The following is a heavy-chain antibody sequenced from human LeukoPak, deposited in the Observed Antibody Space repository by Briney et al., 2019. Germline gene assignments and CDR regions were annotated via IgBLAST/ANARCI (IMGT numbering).Heavy chain of an antibody. D-gene: IGHD1-1*01. V-gene: IGHV4-59*01. J-gene: IGHJ4*02. Sequence: SETLSLTCTVSGGSISNYYWSWIRQPPGKGLEWIGYIYYSGSTNYNPSLKSRVTISVDTSKNQFSLKLSSVTAADTAVYYCAREAPYKYYSDYWGQGTLVTVSS. CDR2: IYYSGST. CDR3: AREAPYKYYSDY. CDR1: GGSISNYY.